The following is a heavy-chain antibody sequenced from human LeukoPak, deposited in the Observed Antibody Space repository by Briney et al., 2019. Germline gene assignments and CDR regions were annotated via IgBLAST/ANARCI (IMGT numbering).Heavy chain of an antibody. V-gene: IGHV1-8*01. CDR1: GYTFTSYD. J-gene: IGHJ6*01. Sequence: GASVNFFCKTSGYTFTSYDIHWVRQATAQGLEWMGWMNPNSDNTGYAQNFQGRVTMTSNTSISTAYMELSRLRSEDTAVYYCAILLWFGELMDGSRKGTTVTVPS. CDR2: MNPNSDNT. CDR3: AILLWFGELMDG. D-gene: IGHD3-10*01.